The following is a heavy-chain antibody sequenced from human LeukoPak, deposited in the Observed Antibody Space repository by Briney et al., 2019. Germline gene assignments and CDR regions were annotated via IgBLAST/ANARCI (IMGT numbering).Heavy chain of an antibody. CDR2: ISGSGGNT. D-gene: IGHD3-22*01. J-gene: IGHJ4*02. CDR1: GFTFSSYA. Sequence: GGSLRLSCAASGFTFSSYAMSWVRQAPGKGLEWVSVISGSGGNTYYADSVKGRFTISRDNSKNTLYLQLNSLRAEDTAIYYCAKDPRSAYYSFPFDYWGQGTLVTVSS. CDR3: AKDPRSAYYSFPFDY. V-gene: IGHV3-23*01.